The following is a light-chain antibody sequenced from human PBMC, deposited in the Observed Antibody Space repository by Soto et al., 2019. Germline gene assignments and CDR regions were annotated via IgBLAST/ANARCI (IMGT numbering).Light chain of an antibody. CDR1: QSVTRSF. Sequence: EIVLTQSPGTLSLSPGERVTLSCRASQSVTRSFLAWYQQKPGQAPRLLIYGASSRATGIPDRFSGSGSGTAFTLTISGLEPEDFAVYYCQQYGSSPQAFGPGTKVDIK. J-gene: IGKJ3*01. CDR3: QQYGSSPQA. V-gene: IGKV3-20*01. CDR2: GAS.